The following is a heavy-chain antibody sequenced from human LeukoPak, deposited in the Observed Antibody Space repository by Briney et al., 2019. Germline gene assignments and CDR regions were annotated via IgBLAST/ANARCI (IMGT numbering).Heavy chain of an antibody. V-gene: IGHV4-61*02. Sequence: ESSETLSLTCTVSGGSISSGSYYWSWIRQPAGKGLEWIGRIYTSGSTNYNPSLKSRVTISVDTSKNQFSLKLSSVTAADTAVYYCARDYSGDHVLWGQGTLVTVSS. J-gene: IGHJ4*02. CDR3: ARDYSGDHVL. CDR2: IYTSGST. D-gene: IGHD4-17*01. CDR1: GGSISSGSYY.